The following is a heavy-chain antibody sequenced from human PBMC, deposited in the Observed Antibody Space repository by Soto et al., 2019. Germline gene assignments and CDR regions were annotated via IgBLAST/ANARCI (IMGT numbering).Heavy chain of an antibody. V-gene: IGHV3-23*01. D-gene: IGHD2-15*01. J-gene: IGHJ4*02. CDR2: ISDSGGST. Sequence: EVQLLESGGGLVQPGGSLRLSCAASGFTFSSYAMSWVRQAPGKGLEWVSGISDSGGSTYYADSVKGRFTISRDNSKNALYLQMNSLRAEDTAVYYGANGCGGTCYSRIHYWGQGTLVTVSS. CDR1: GFTFSSYA. CDR3: ANGCGGTCYSRIHY.